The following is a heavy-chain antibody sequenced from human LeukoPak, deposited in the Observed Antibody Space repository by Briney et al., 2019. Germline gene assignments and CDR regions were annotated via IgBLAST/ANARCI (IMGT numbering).Heavy chain of an antibody. CDR3: ARIRTTSSSFYGMDV. D-gene: IGHD2-2*01. V-gene: IGHV1-69*13. CDR2: IIPIFGTA. J-gene: IGHJ6*02. CDR1: GGTFSSYA. Sequence: GASVKVSCKASGGTFSSYAISWVRQAPGQGLEWMGGIIPIFGTANYAQKFQGRVTITADESTSTAYMEVSSLRSEDTAVYYCARIRTTSSSFYGMDVWGQGTTVTVSS.